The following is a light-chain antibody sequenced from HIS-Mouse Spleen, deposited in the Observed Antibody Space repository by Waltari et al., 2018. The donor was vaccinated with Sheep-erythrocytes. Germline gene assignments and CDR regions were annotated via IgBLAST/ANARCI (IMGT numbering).Light chain of an antibody. Sequence: QSALTQPPSASGSPGQSVTISSTGTSSDVGGYNYVSWYQQHPGKAPKLMIYEVSTRPSGVPDRFSGSKSGNTASLTVSGLQAEDEADYYCSSYAGSNNWVFGGGTKLTVL. CDR1: SSDVGGYNY. V-gene: IGLV2-8*01. CDR2: EVS. J-gene: IGLJ3*02. CDR3: SSYAGSNNWV.